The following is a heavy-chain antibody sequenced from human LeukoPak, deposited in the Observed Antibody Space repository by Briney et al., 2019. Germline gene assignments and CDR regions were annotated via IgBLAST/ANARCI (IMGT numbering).Heavy chain of an antibody. Sequence: PSQTLSLTCTVSGYSISSGYYWGWIRQPPGKGLEWIGSIYHSGSTYYNPSLKSRVTISVDTSKDQFSLTLSSVPAADTAVYYCARAISNYDFWSGYPIGYYYYMDVWGKGTTVTVSS. CDR2: IYHSGST. J-gene: IGHJ6*03. CDR1: GYSISSGYY. V-gene: IGHV4-38-2*02. D-gene: IGHD3-3*01. CDR3: ARAISNYDFWSGYPIGYYYYMDV.